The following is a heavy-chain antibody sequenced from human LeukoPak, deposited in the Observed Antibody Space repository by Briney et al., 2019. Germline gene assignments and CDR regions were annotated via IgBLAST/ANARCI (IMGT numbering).Heavy chain of an antibody. CDR3: ARDRYSGSYYPHYYYGMDV. CDR2: IIPILGIA. Sequence: ASVKVSCKASGGTFSSYAISWVRQAPGQGLEWMGRIIPILGIANYAQKFQGRVTITADKSTSTAYMELSSLRSEDTAVYYCARDRYSGSYYPHYYYGMDVWGQGTTVTVSS. J-gene: IGHJ6*02. V-gene: IGHV1-69*04. CDR1: GGTFSSYA. D-gene: IGHD1-26*01.